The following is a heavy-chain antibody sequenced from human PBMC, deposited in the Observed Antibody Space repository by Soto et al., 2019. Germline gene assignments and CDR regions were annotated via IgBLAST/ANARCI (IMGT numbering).Heavy chain of an antibody. D-gene: IGHD6-19*01. CDR1: GYTLTELS. CDR2: FDPEDGET. V-gene: IGHV1-24*01. J-gene: IGHJ6*03. Sequence: ASVKVSCKVSGYTLTELSMHWVRQAPGKGLEWMGGFDPEDGETIYAQKFQGRVTMTEDTSTDTAYMELSSLRSEDTAVYYCATAGKAGQWPDYYYYYYMDVWGKGTTVTVSS. CDR3: ATAGKAGQWPDYYYYYYMDV.